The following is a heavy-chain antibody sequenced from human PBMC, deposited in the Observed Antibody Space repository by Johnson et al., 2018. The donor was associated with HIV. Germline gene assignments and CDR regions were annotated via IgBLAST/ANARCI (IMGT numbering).Heavy chain of an antibody. D-gene: IGHD3-22*01. CDR2: IKSDGSST. CDR3: TRGFYSPSSGYSEPSGSVDAFDV. J-gene: IGHJ3*01. Sequence: VQLVESGGGVVQPGRSLRLSCAASGFTFSSYAMHWVRQAPGQGLVWVSRIKSDGSSTAYADSVKDRFPISSDNAKNTLYLQMNSQRGEDTAVSFCTRGFYSPSSGYSEPSGSVDAFDVWGQGTMVTVSS. V-gene: IGHV3-74*02. CDR1: GFTFSSYA.